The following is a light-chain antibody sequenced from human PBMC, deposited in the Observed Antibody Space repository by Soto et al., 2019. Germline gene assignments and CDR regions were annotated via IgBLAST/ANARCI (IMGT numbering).Light chain of an antibody. V-gene: IGKV3-11*02. Sequence: EIVLTQSPATLSLSPGEKATLSCRASQSVSSYLAWYQQKPGQAHRLLIYAASNRATGIPGRFSGSGSGRDFILTISRLEPEDFAMYFCKQYSSPPQTFGQGTKVDNK. CDR2: AAS. J-gene: IGKJ1*01. CDR3: KQYSSPPQT. CDR1: QSVSSY.